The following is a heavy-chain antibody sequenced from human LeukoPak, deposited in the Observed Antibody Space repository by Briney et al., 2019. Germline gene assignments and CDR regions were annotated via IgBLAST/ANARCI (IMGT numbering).Heavy chain of an antibody. J-gene: IGHJ4*02. V-gene: IGHV3-30*02. CDR3: ARRAGAYSHPYDY. CDR1: GFSFSSYG. CDR2: IRYDGGEK. D-gene: IGHD4/OR15-4a*01. Sequence: PGGSLRLSCAASGFSFSSYGMHWVRQAPGKGLEWVAFIRYDGGEKYYADSVKGRFTISRDNSKNTLYLQMNSLRAEDTAVYYCARRAGAYSHPYDYWGQGTLVTVSS.